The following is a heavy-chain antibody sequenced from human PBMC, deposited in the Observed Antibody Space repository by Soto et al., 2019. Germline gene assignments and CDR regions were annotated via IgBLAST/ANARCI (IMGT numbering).Heavy chain of an antibody. Sequence: KASETLSLTCAVSGGSISSGGYSWSWIRQPPGKGLEWIGYIYHSGSTYYNPSLKSRVTISVDRSKNQFSLKLSSVTAADTAVYYCARSSPFYNAFDIWGQGTMVTVSS. J-gene: IGHJ3*02. CDR1: GGSISSGGYS. V-gene: IGHV4-30-2*01. CDR3: ARSSPFYNAFDI. D-gene: IGHD3-3*01. CDR2: IYHSGST.